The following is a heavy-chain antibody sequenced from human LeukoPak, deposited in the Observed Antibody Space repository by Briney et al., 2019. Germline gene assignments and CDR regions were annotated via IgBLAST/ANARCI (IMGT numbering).Heavy chain of an antibody. V-gene: IGHV3-30*02. CDR2: IQYDGSNQ. J-gene: IGHJ6*03. Sequence: PGGSLRLSCAASGFTFSSYGMHWVRQAPGKGLEWVAYIQYDGSNQQYADSVKGRFSISRDRSKNIPYLQMNSLRPEDTAVYYCARDPYYDFWSGYLYYYYYMDVWGKGTTVTVSS. CDR1: GFTFSSYG. CDR3: ARDPYYDFWSGYLYYYYYMDV. D-gene: IGHD3-3*01.